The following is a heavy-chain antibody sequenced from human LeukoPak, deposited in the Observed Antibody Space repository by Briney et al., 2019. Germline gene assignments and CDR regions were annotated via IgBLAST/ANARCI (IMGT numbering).Heavy chain of an antibody. Sequence: PGGSLRLSCAASGFTFSSYWMRWVRQAPGKGLVWVSRIKSDGSSTNYADSVKGRFTISRDNAKNTLYLQMNSLRAEDTAVYYCTRELPFDLWGRGTLVTVSS. CDR1: GFTFSSYW. V-gene: IGHV3-74*01. CDR2: IKSDGSST. D-gene: IGHD2-21*01. J-gene: IGHJ2*01. CDR3: TRELPFDL.